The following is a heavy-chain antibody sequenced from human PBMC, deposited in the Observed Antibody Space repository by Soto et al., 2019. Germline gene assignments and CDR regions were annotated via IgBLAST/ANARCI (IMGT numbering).Heavy chain of an antibody. CDR2: ISSSSSYI. D-gene: IGHD2-15*01. CDR3: AGARGGSTRSDYYYYMDV. V-gene: IGHV3-21*01. Sequence: PGRSLRLSCAASGFTFSSYSMNWVRQAPGKGLEWVSSISSSSSYIYYADSVKGRFTISRDNAKNSLYLQMNSLRAEDTAVYYCAGARGGSTRSDYYYYMDVWGKGTTVTLSS. CDR1: GFTFSSYS. J-gene: IGHJ6*03.